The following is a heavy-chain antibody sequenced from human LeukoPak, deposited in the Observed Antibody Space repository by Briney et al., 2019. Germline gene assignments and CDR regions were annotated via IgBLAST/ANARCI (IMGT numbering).Heavy chain of an antibody. Sequence: PGGSLRLSCAASGFTFNDYAMHWVRQAPGKGLEWVSGISWNSGSIGYADSVKGRFTISRDNAKNSLYLQMNSLRAEDTALYYCAKDEGPSGGGRKEGDAFDIWGQGTMVTVSS. D-gene: IGHD1-14*01. CDR1: GFTFNDYA. CDR3: AKDEGPSGGGRKEGDAFDI. CDR2: ISWNSGSI. J-gene: IGHJ3*02. V-gene: IGHV3-9*01.